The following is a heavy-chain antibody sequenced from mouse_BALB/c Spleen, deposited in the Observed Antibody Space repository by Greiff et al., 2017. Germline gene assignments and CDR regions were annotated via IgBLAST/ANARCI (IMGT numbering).Heavy chain of an antibody. J-gene: IGHJ2*01. D-gene: IGHD2-1*01. CDR1: GFTFSSYT. V-gene: IGHV5-12-2*01. CDR2: ISNGGGST. CDR3: ARQGYGIYFDY. Sequence: EVQRVESGGGLVQPGRSLKLSCAASGFTFSSYTMSWVRQTPEKRLEWVAYISNGGGSTYYPDTVKGRFTISRDNAKNTLYLQMSSLKSEDTAMYYCARQGYGIYFDYWGQGTTLTVSS.